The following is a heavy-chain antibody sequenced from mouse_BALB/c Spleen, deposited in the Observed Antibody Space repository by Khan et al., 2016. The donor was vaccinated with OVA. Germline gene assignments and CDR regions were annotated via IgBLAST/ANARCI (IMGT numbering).Heavy chain of an antibody. Sequence: QVQLKESGPELVKPGASVKMSCKASGYTFTDYIINWVKQRTGQGLEWIGDIYPGSDNTYYNEKFKGKATLTADKSSNTVYMQLSSLASEDSAVXFCASSGYGTFAYWGQGTLVTVSA. V-gene: IGHV1-77*01. CDR1: GYTFTDYI. D-gene: IGHD2-10*02. CDR2: IYPGSDNT. CDR3: ASSGYGTFAY. J-gene: IGHJ3*01.